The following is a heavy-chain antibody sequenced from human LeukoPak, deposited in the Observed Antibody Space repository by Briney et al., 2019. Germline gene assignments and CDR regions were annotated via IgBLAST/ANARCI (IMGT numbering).Heavy chain of an antibody. D-gene: IGHD1-1*01. Sequence: SETLSLTCTVSGGSISSSSYYWGWIRQPPGKGLEWIGSIYYSGSTYYNPSLKSRVTISVDTSKNQFSLKLSSVTAADTAVYYCARRTGSGDAFDIWGQGTMVTVSS. V-gene: IGHV4-39*01. J-gene: IGHJ3*02. CDR1: GGSISSSSYY. CDR3: ARRTGSGDAFDI. CDR2: IYYSGST.